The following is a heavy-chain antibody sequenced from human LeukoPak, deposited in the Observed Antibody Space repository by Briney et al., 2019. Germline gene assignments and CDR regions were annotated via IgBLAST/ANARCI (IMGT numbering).Heavy chain of an antibody. CDR1: GFTFSNAW. D-gene: IGHD3-3*01. J-gene: IGHJ4*02. CDR3: ARGDPIYDFWSGGDY. Sequence: GGSLRLSCAASGFTFSNAWMSWVRQAPGKGLEWVSYISSSGSTIYYADSVKGRFTISRDNAKNSLYLQMNSLRAEDTAVYYCARGDPIYDFWSGGDYWGQGSLVTVSS. V-gene: IGHV3-11*04. CDR2: ISSSGSTI.